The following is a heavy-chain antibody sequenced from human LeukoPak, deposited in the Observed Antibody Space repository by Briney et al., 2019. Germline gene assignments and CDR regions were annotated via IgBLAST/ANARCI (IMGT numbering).Heavy chain of an antibody. Sequence: ASVKVSCKASGYTFTGYYMHWVRQAPGQGLEWMGWINPNSGGTNYAQKFQGRVTMTRDTSISTAYMELSSLRSDDTAVYYCARDLYSSSWHSDNNWFDPWGQGTLVTVSS. V-gene: IGHV1-2*02. J-gene: IGHJ5*02. CDR2: INPNSGGT. D-gene: IGHD6-13*01. CDR3: ARDLYSSSWHSDNNWFDP. CDR1: GYTFTGYY.